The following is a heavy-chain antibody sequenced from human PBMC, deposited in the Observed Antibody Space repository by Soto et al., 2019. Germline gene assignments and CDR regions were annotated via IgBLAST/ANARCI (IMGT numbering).Heavy chain of an antibody. V-gene: IGHV4-30-4*01. CDR2: IYYSGST. CDR1: GGSISSGDYY. J-gene: IGHJ5*02. D-gene: IGHD3-9*01. CDR3: AARYYDILTGSTRFDP. Sequence: SETLSLTCTVSGGSISSGDYYWSWIRQPPGKGLEWIGYIYYSGSTYYNPSLKSRVTISVDTSKNQFSLKLSSVTAADTAVYYCAARYYDILTGSTRFDPWGQGTLVTVSS.